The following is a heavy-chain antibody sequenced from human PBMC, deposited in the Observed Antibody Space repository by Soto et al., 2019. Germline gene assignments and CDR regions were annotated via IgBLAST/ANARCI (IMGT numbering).Heavy chain of an antibody. CDR3: AQYVQRGQDY. V-gene: IGHV3-23*01. Sequence: GGSLRLSCAASGFTFSTYAMNWARQAPGKGLEWVSNIWSDGGTQYADPVKGRFTISRDNSKNTLYLQMNSLGAEDTAIYYCAQYVQRGQDYWGQGTLVTVSS. CDR1: GFTFSTYA. J-gene: IGHJ4*02. CDR2: IWSDGGT. D-gene: IGHD3-10*02.